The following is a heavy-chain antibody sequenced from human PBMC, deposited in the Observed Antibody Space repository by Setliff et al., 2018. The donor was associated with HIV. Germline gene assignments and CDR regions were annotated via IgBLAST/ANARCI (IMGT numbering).Heavy chain of an antibody. J-gene: IGHJ3*02. Sequence: GASVKVSCKASGYTFTSYDINWVRQATGQGLEWMGWMNPNSGNTAYAQKFQGRVTMPRNTSISTAYMELSSLRSEDTAVYYCATGKNSGYDIDAFDIWGQVTMVTVSS. CDR1: GYTFTSYD. V-gene: IGHV1-8*02. CDR2: MNPNSGNT. CDR3: ATGKNSGYDIDAFDI. D-gene: IGHD5-12*01.